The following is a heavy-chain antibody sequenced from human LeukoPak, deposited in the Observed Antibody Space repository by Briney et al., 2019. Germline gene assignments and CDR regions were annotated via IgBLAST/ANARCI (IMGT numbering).Heavy chain of an antibody. Sequence: PSETLSLTCTVSGGSFSSYYWSWIRQPAGKGLEWIGRIYISGSTNYNPSLTSRVTMSVDTSKNQFSLKLSPVTAADTAVYYCAREVELEAIVVVPAAVPDAFDIWGQGTMVTVSS. CDR3: AREVELEAIVVVPAAVPDAFDI. D-gene: IGHD2-2*01. CDR1: GGSFSSYY. V-gene: IGHV4-4*07. CDR2: IYISGST. J-gene: IGHJ3*02.